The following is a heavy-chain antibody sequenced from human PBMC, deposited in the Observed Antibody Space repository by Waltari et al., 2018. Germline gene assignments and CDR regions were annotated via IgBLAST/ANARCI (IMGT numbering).Heavy chain of an antibody. CDR3: ARDSTVTKRLADY. D-gene: IGHD4-17*01. J-gene: IGHJ4*02. V-gene: IGHV3-21*01. CDR2: ISSSSSYI. CDR1: GFTFSSYS. Sequence: EVQLVESGGVVVQPGGSLRLSCAASGFTFSSYSMNWVRQAPGKGLEWVSSISSSSSYIYYADSVKGRFTISRDNAKNSLYLQMNSLRAEDTAVYYCARDSTVTKRLADYWGQGTLVTVSS.